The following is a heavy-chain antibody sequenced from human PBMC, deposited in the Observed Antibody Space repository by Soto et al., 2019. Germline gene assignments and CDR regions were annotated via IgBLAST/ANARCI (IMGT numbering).Heavy chain of an antibody. CDR3: ARVGISSSDAFDI. J-gene: IGHJ3*02. CDR1: GGSISSGGYY. V-gene: IGHV4-31*03. CDR2: IYYPGNT. Sequence: KPSETLSLTCTVSGGSISSGGYYWSWIRQHPEKGREWIGYIYYPGNTYYNASLKSRVTISVDTSNNRFSLKLSSVTAADTAVYYCARVGISSSDAFDIWGQGTTVTVSS. D-gene: IGHD6-6*01.